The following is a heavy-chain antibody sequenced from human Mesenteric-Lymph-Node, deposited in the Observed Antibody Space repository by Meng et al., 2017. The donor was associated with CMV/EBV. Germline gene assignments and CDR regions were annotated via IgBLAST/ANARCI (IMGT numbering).Heavy chain of an antibody. D-gene: IGHD2-2*01. J-gene: IGHJ2*01. V-gene: IGHV3-23*01. CDR2: ITGSAASR. CDR1: YG. CDR3: AKAEYCSTTNCHFFGYIGGFDL. Sequence: YGLSWVRQAPGKGLEWVSGITGSAASRYYADAVKDRFTISRDNSNNTLSLQMNSLRAEDTAIYYCAKAEYCSTTNCHFFGYIGGFDLWGRGSLVTVSS.